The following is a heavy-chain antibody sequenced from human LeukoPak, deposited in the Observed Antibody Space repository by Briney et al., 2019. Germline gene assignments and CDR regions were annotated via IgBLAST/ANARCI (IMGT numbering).Heavy chain of an antibody. J-gene: IGHJ4*02. Sequence: PSETLSLTCTVSGGSISSSSYYWGWIRQPPGKGLEWIGSVYYTGASYYNPSLKSRVTISIDTSKKHFSLKLTSVTAADTAVYYCARGAPPQNWGQGTLVTVSS. CDR3: ARGAPPQN. CDR1: GGSISSSSYY. CDR2: VYYTGAS. V-gene: IGHV4-39*07.